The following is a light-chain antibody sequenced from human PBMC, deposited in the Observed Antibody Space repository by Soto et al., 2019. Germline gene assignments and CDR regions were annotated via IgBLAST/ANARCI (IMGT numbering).Light chain of an antibody. V-gene: IGKV3-15*01. CDR3: QQYNNWPPVA. J-gene: IGKJ1*01. CDR1: QSVTSN. Sequence: EIVMTQSPVTLSVSPGERATLSCRASQSVTSNLAWYQQKPGQAPRLLIYGASTRATGIPARFSGSGSETEFTLTISSLQSEDFAVYYCQQYNNWPPVAFGQGTKVEIK. CDR2: GAS.